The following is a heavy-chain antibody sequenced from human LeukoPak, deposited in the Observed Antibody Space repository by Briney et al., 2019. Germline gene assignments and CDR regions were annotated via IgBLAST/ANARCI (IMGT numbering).Heavy chain of an antibody. J-gene: IGHJ5*01. CDR3: ARDWTDSSSCSERYNWFDP. CDR2: IIPILGIA. D-gene: IGHD6-13*01. V-gene: IGHV1-69*04. Sequence: SVKVSCKASGGTFSSYAISWVRQAPGQGLEWMGRIIPILGIANYAQKFQGRVTITADKSTSTAYMELSSLRSEDTAVYYCARDWTDSSSCSERYNWFDPWGKEPWSPSPQ. CDR1: GGTFSSYA.